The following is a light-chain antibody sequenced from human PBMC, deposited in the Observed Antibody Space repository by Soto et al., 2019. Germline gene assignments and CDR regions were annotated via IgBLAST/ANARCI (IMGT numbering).Light chain of an antibody. CDR1: QSASSY. CDR2: DAS. J-gene: IGKJ1*01. V-gene: IGKV3-20*01. CDR3: QHYDCSPKT. Sequence: SPVGMFITCGGGASLCCRASQSASSYLAWYQQKPGQAPRLLIYDASIRATHIPDRFSGSGSGTDFTLTSSILEPEDVAVYYWQHYDCSPKTFGKGTRWIS.